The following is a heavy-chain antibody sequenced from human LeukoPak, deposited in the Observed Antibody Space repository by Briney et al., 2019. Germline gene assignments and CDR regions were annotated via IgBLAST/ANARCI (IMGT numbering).Heavy chain of an antibody. D-gene: IGHD2-2*01. V-gene: IGHV4-39*01. Sequence: ASETLSLTCTVSGGSISSSSYYWGWIRQPPGKGLEWIESIYCSGSTYYNPSLKSRVTISVDTSKNQFSLKLSSVTAADTAVYYCEGGIVVVPAAIPDAFDIWGQGTMVTVSS. CDR3: EGGIVVVPAAIPDAFDI. J-gene: IGHJ3*02. CDR2: IYCSGST. CDR1: GGSISSSSYY.